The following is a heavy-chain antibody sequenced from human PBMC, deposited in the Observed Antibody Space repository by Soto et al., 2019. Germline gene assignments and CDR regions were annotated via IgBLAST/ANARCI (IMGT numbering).Heavy chain of an antibody. J-gene: IGHJ4*02. D-gene: IGHD3-3*01. V-gene: IGHV1-8*01. Sequence: QVQLVQSGAEVKKPGASVKVSCKASGYTFTSYDINWVRQATGQGLEWMGWMNPNSGNTGYAQKFQGRVTMTRNTAMSTANMEVRSVRSEDTAVYYCVWEKSGYGDFWGQGTLVPVSS. CDR3: VWEKSGYGDF. CDR2: MNPNSGNT. CDR1: GYTFTSYD.